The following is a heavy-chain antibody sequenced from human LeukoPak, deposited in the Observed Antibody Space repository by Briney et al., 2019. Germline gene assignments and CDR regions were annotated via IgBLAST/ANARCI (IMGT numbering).Heavy chain of an antibody. J-gene: IGHJ4*02. CDR3: AKWGDYDILTGYYVSDF. V-gene: IGHV3-23*01. CDR1: GFIFRNYA. CDR2: ITGSGDTT. Sequence: QTGGSLRLSCAASGFIFRNYAMSWVRQAPGKGLDWVSAITGSGDTTYYADSVKGRFTISRDNSKNTLYVEMNTLRAEDTAVYYCAKWGDYDILTGYYVSDFWGQGTLVTVSS. D-gene: IGHD3-9*01.